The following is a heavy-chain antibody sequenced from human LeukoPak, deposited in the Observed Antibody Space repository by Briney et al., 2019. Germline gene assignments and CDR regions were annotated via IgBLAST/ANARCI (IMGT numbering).Heavy chain of an antibody. V-gene: IGHV4-59*06. CDR1: GFTFSSYS. CDR2: IYYSGST. D-gene: IGHD4-4*01. CDR3: ARETSVTYYFDY. Sequence: PGGSLRLSCAASGFTFSSYSMNWVRQAPGKGLEWIGYIYYSGSTYYNPSLKSRVTISVDTSKNQFSLKLSSVTAADTAVYYCARETSVTYYFDYWGQGTLVTVSS. J-gene: IGHJ4*02.